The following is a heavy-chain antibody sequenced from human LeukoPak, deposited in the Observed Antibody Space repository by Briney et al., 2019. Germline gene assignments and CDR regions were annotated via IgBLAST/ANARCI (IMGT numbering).Heavy chain of an antibody. CDR3: ARPIDNGSGSYYFPY. CDR2: ISYDGTNE. Sequence: PGGSLRLSCAASGFSFHYYAMHWVRQAPGKGLEWVAVISYDGTNEYYADSVKGRLTISRDNSKNTPYMQMNSLRPEDTAVYYCARPIDNGSGSYYFPYWGQGTLVTVSS. CDR1: GFSFHYYA. V-gene: IGHV3-30-3*01. J-gene: IGHJ4*02. D-gene: IGHD3-10*01.